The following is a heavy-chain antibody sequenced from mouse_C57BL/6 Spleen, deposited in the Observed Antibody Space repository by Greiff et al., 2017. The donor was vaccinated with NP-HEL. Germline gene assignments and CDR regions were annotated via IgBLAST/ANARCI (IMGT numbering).Heavy chain of an antibody. J-gene: IGHJ1*03. CDR3: TRNRGYGSSHWYFDV. Sequence: VQLQQSGAELVRPGASVTLSCKASGYTFTDYEMHWVKQTPVHGLEWIGAIDPETGGTAYNQKFKGKAILTADKSSSTAYMELRSLTSEDSAVYYCTRNRGYGSSHWYFDVWGTGTTVTVSS. CDR1: GYTFTDYE. V-gene: IGHV1-15*01. CDR2: IDPETGGT. D-gene: IGHD1-1*01.